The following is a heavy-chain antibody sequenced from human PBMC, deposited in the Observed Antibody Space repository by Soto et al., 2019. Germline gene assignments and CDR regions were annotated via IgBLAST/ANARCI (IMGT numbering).Heavy chain of an antibody. CDR2: IIGSGGRT. CDR3: AKEYTATADYFDY. V-gene: IGHV3-23*01. CDR1: GFTFSTYA. D-gene: IGHD2-2*02. J-gene: IGHJ4*02. Sequence: EVQLLESGGGLVQPGGSLRLSCAASGFTFSTYAMSCVRQSPGKGLEWVSGIIGSGGRTFYADSVKGRFTISRDNSKNTLYLQTNSLRAEDTAVYYCAKEYTATADYFDYWGQGTLVTVSS.